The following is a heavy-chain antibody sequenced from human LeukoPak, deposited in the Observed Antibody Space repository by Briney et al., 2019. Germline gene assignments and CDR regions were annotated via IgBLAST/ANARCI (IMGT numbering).Heavy chain of an antibody. V-gene: IGHV3-23*01. CDR3: AKVSGRTYNWNRTAFDY. Sequence: QSGGSLRLSCDASGFTFTYVAMNWVRQAPGKGLEWVSSMSLVADTTYYADSVKGRFIISADNSKNTLYLQMNSLRAEDTGVYYCAKVSGRTYNWNRTAFDYWGQGTLVTVSS. D-gene: IGHD1-20*01. J-gene: IGHJ4*02. CDR2: MSLVADTT. CDR1: GFTFTYVA.